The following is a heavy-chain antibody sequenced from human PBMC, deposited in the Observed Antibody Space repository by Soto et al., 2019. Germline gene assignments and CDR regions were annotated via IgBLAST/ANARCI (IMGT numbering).Heavy chain of an antibody. J-gene: IGHJ6*02. D-gene: IGHD2-2*01. Sequence: ASVKVSCKASGYTFTSYYMHWVRPAPGQGLEWMGIINPSSGSTSYAQKLKGRVTMTTDTSTSTAYMELRSLRSDDTAVYYCARNEDIVVVPAAIYYYYGMDVWGQGTTVTVSS. CDR3: ARNEDIVVVPAAIYYYYGMDV. CDR1: GYTFTSYY. CDR2: INPSSGST. V-gene: IGHV1-46*01.